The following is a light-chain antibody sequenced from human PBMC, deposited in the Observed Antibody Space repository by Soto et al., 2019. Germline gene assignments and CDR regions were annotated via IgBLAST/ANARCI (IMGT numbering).Light chain of an antibody. J-gene: IGKJ4*01. Sequence: EIVLTQPPGTLSLSPGEGATLSCRASQSVSSSYLAWYQQKPGQAPRLLIYGASSRATGIPDRFSGSGSGTDFTLTIGRLEPEDFAVYYCQQYGRSQSFGGGTKVDI. CDR2: GAS. CDR3: QQYGRSQS. V-gene: IGKV3-20*01. CDR1: QSVSSSY.